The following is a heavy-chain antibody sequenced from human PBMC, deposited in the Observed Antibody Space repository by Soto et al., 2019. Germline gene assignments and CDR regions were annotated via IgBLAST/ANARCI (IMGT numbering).Heavy chain of an antibody. CDR1: GYTFTGYY. Sequence: ASVKVSCKASGYTFTGYYMHWVRQAPGQGLEWMGWINPNSGGTNYAQKFQGWVTMTRDASISTAYMELSRLRSDDTAVYYCAASVDTAIGFDPRGQGTLVTVSS. V-gene: IGHV1-2*04. J-gene: IGHJ5*02. CDR2: INPNSGGT. CDR3: AASVDTAIGFDP. D-gene: IGHD5-18*01.